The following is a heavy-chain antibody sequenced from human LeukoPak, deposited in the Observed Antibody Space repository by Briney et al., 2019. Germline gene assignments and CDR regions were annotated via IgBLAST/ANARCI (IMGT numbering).Heavy chain of an antibody. D-gene: IGHD2-15*01. V-gene: IGHV4-31*03. J-gene: IGHJ4*02. CDR2: IYYTGTT. CDR1: GGSISSGAYY. Sequence: SQTLSLTCTVSGGSISSGAYYWSWIRQHPGKGLEWIGYIYYTGTTYYNPSLESRVTISVDTSKNQFSLNLGSVTAADTAVYYCASAAAYIAALDYWGQGTLVTVSS. CDR3: ASAAAYIAALDY.